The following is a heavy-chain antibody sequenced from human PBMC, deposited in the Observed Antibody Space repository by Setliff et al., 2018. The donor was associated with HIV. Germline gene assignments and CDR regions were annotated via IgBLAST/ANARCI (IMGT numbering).Heavy chain of an antibody. Sequence: GGSLRLSCVAVGLPFYNYWMTWLRRAPGRGLEWVANIKQDGSDMHYIESVKGRFTIFRDNAKNSVFLQMNSLRAEDTAEYYCAKELAASGLGYFDSWGRGILVTVSS. CDR2: IKQDGSDM. CDR1: GLPFYNYW. J-gene: IGHJ4*02. D-gene: IGHD3-22*01. V-gene: IGHV3-7*03. CDR3: AKELAASGLGYFDS.